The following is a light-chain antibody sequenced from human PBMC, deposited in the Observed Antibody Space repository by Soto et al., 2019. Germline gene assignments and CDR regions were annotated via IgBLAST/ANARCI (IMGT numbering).Light chain of an antibody. V-gene: IGKV3-15*01. J-gene: IGKJ4*01. CDR2: CAA. Sequence: EIVMTQSPATLSVSPGGRATLSCRASQSVSSNLSWYQQKPRQAPRLLIYCAASKATGVPARFSGSGAGTEFTLTISSLLDEEFAVYYCQQYKSWPLTFGGGTRVEIK. CDR1: QSVSSN. CDR3: QQYKSWPLT.